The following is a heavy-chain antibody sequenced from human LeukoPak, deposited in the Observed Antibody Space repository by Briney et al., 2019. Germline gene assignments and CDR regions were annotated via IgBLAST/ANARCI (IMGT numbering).Heavy chain of an antibody. CDR1: GGSFSGYY. D-gene: IGHD6-6*01. V-gene: IGHV4-34*01. Sequence: SETLSLTCAVYGGSFSGYYWSWIRQPPGKGLEWIGEINHSGNTNYNPSLKSRVTISVDTSKNQFSLKLSSVTAADTAVYYCARGGDKYSSSSGSNYWGQGTLVTVSS. J-gene: IGHJ4*02. CDR2: INHSGNT. CDR3: ARGGDKYSSSSGSNY.